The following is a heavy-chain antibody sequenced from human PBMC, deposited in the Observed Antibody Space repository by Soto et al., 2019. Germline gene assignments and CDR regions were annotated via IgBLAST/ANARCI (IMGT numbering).Heavy chain of an antibody. D-gene: IGHD3-10*01. CDR3: ARDRPFLTVVRGVISGDWCDP. CDR1: GYTFTSYG. Sequence: ASVKVSCKASGYTFTSYGISWVRQAPGQGLEWMGWISAYNGNTNYAQKLQVRVTMTTDTSTSTAYMELRSLRSDDTAVYYWARDRPFLTVVRGVISGDWCDPGGRGPLVTFSS. CDR2: ISAYNGNT. J-gene: IGHJ5*02. V-gene: IGHV1-18*01.